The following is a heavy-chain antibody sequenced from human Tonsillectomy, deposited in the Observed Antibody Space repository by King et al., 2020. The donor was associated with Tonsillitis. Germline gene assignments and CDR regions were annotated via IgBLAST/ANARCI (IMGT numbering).Heavy chain of an antibody. D-gene: IGHD6-19*01. CDR3: AKEGGCLAVRKYYYRMDV. Sequence: VQLVESGGGVVQPGRSLRLSCAASGFTFSSYGIHWVRQAPGKGLEWVAVISFDGRHKYYADSVKGRFTISRDNSKNTLYLQMFSLRAADTAVYYCAKEGGCLAVRKYYYRMDVWGQGTTVTVSS. J-gene: IGHJ6*02. CDR2: ISFDGRHK. V-gene: IGHV3-30*18. CDR1: GFTFSSYG.